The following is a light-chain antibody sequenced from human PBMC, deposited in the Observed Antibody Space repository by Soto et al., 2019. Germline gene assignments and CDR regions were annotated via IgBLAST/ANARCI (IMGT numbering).Light chain of an antibody. CDR1: QAIRND. Sequence: AVQVTQSPSSLSASVGDRVTITCRASQAIRNDLGWYQQKPGKAPKLLIYAAYALQSGVPSRFSGSGFGTDFTLTISSLQPEDFATYYCLQDFNYFSFGQGTRLEIK. CDR2: AAY. J-gene: IGKJ5*01. CDR3: LQDFNYFS. V-gene: IGKV1-6*01.